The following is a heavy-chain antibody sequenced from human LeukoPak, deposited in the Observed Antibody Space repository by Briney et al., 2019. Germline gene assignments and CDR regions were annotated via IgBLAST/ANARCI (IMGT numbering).Heavy chain of an antibody. CDR3: AKDPGIVAQADY. D-gene: IGHD3-22*01. CDR1: GFTFSSYS. Sequence: MPGGSLRLSCAASGFTFSSYSMNWVRQAPGKGLEWVSSISSSSSYIYYADSVKGRFTISRDNAKNSLYLQMNSLRAEDTAVYYCAKDPGIVAQADYWGQGTLVTVSS. V-gene: IGHV3-21*01. J-gene: IGHJ4*02. CDR2: ISSSSSYI.